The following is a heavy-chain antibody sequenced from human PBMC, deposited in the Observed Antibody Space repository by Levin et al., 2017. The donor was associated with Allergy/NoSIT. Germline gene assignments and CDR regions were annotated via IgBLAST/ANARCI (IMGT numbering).Heavy chain of an antibody. CDR3: ARERAVAGTITDY. V-gene: IGHV1-2*02. J-gene: IGHJ4*02. Sequence: ASVKVSCKASGYTFTGYYMHWVRQAPGQGLEWMGWINPNSGGTNYAQKFQGRVTMTRDTSISTAYMELSRLRSDDTAVYYCARERAVAGTITDYWGQGTLVTVSS. CDR1: GYTFTGYY. D-gene: IGHD6-19*01. CDR2: INPNSGGT.